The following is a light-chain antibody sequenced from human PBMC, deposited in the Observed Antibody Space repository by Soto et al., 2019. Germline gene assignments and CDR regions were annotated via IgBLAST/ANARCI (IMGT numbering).Light chain of an antibody. Sequence: DIQMTQSPSSLSASLGDRVTITCRASHSSTSHLNWYQQKPGRATNLLIYAASSLHSGVPSRFSGSGSGTDFTLTISSLQPEDFATYYCQQSYSTITFGQGTRLEIK. CDR3: QQSYSTIT. J-gene: IGKJ5*01. V-gene: IGKV1-39*01. CDR2: AAS. CDR1: HSSTSH.